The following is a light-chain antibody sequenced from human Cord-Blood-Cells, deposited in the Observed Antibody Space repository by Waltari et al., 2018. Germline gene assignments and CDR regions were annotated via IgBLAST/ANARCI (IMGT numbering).Light chain of an antibody. V-gene: IGKV1-33*01. J-gene: IGKJ3*01. CDR3: QKYDNLLIFT. CDR1: QDISNY. Sequence: IQMTQSPSSLSASAGDRVTITCQASQDISNYLNWYQQKPGKAPKLLIYNAYNLETGVPSRFSGSRYWTDFTFTISSLQPEDIATYYCQKYDNLLIFTFGPGTKVDIK. CDR2: NAY.